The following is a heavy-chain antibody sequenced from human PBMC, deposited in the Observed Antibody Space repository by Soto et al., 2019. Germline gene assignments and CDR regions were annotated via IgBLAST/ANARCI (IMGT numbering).Heavy chain of an antibody. CDR1: GYTFTSYA. CDR3: ARGAYYDFWSGYSTPLRVNYYYGMDV. D-gene: IGHD3-3*01. V-gene: IGHV1-3*01. Sequence: ASMKVSWKASGYTFTSYARHWVRPDPGQRLEWMGWINAGNGNTKYSQKFQGRVTITRDTSASTAYMELSSLRSEDTAVYYCARGAYYDFWSGYSTPLRVNYYYGMDVWGQGTTVTVSS. J-gene: IGHJ6*02. CDR2: INAGNGNT.